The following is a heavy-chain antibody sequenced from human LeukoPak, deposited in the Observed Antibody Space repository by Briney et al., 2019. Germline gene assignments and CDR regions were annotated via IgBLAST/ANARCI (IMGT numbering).Heavy chain of an antibody. J-gene: IGHJ4*02. CDR1: GFPFSSCA. D-gene: IGHD4-17*01. Sequence: GGSLRLSCAASGFPFSSCAMSWGRKAPGGGLGWLPAIMPTTGTTFYEDSVKGRFTISRDNSETPLFLQMNSLRAEETAVYYCATIDSNGDRYFDYWGQGALVTASS. V-gene: IGHV3-23*01. CDR3: ATIDSNGDRYFDY. CDR2: IMPTTGTT.